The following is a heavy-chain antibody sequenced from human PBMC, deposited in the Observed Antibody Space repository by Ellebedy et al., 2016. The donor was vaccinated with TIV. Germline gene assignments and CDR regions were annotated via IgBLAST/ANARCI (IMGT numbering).Heavy chain of an antibody. D-gene: IGHD6-13*01. J-gene: IGHJ4*02. CDR1: GYTFTSYD. CDR3: ARVLGRYSSSWYGY. V-gene: IGHV1-8*01. Sequence: ASVKVSCXASGYTFTSYDINWVRQATGQGLEWMGWMNPNSGNTGYAQKFQGRVTMTRNTSISTAYMELSSLRSEDTAVYYCARVLGRYSSSWYGYWGQGTLVTVSS. CDR2: MNPNSGNT.